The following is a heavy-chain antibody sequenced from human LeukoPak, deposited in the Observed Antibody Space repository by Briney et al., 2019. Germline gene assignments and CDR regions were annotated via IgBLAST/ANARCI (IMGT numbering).Heavy chain of an antibody. D-gene: IGHD6-19*01. J-gene: IGHJ4*02. Sequence: ASVKVSCKASGYTFTSYDINWVRQATGQGLEWMGWISAYNGNTNYAQKVQGRVTMTTDTSTSTASMELRSLRSDDTAVYYCARDFVTVAGPTYFDYWGQGTVVTVSS. CDR3: ARDFVTVAGPTYFDY. CDR1: GYTFTSYD. V-gene: IGHV1-18*01. CDR2: ISAYNGNT.